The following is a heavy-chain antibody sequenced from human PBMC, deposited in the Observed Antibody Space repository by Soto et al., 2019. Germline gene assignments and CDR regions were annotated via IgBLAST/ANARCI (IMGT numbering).Heavy chain of an antibody. J-gene: IGHJ5*02. CDR1: GFTFSSYW. CDR3: ARFTYSSSSNCFDP. D-gene: IGHD6-6*01. CDR2: IKQDGSEK. Sequence: EVQLVESGGGLVQPGGSLRLSCAASGFTFSSYWMSWVRQAPGKGLEWVANIKQDGSEKYYVDSVKGRFTISRDNAKNSLYLQMNSLRAEDTAVYYCARFTYSSSSNCFDPWGQGTLVTVSS. V-gene: IGHV3-7*01.